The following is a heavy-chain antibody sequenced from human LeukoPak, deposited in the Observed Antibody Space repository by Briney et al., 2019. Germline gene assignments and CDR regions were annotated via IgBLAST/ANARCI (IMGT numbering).Heavy chain of an antibody. V-gene: IGHV1-2*02. D-gene: IGHD7-27*01. J-gene: IGHJ4*02. CDR2: IHPGRGDT. CDR1: GYTFTEHY. CDR3: ARDHNWGPDY. Sequence: ASVKDSCKALGYTFTEHYYHWLRPAPGQGLEWTGWIHPGRGDTNYAQKFQGRVSLTRDTSISTAYMELSRLTSDDTAVYYCARDHNWGPDYWGQGTLVSVSS.